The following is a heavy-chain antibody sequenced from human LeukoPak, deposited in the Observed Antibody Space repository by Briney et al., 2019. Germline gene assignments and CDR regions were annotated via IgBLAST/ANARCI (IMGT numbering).Heavy chain of an antibody. CDR3: ARRKTTVTTTGIYYYYMDV. J-gene: IGHJ6*03. V-gene: IGHV4-38-2*02. Sequence: PSETLSLTCTVSGYSISSGYYWGWIRQPPGKGLEWIGSIYHSGSTYYNPSLKSRVTISVDTSKNQFSLKLSSVTAADTAVYYCARRKTTVTTTGIYYYYMDVWGKGTTVTVSS. CDR2: IYHSGST. D-gene: IGHD4-17*01. CDR1: GYSISSGYY.